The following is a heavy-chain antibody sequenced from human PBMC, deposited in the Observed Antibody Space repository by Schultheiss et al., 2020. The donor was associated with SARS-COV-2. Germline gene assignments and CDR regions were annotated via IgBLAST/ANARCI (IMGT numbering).Heavy chain of an antibody. D-gene: IGHD5-12*01. J-gene: IGHJ3*02. CDR2: IRATGTSST. V-gene: IGHV3-23*01. CDR3: ARDGWIVATICTFDI. CDR1: GFTFSTYA. Sequence: GGSLRLSCAASGFTFSTYAMNWVRQAPGKGLEWVSAIRATGTSSTFYADSVKGRFTISKDNSKNTLYLQMNSLRAEDTAVYYCARDGWIVATICTFDIWGQGTMVTVSS.